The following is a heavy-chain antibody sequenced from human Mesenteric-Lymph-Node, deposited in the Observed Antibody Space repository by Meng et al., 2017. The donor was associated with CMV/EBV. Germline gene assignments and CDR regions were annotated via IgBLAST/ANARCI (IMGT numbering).Heavy chain of an antibody. J-gene: IGHJ5*02. CDR2: IGYDGSDK. CDR3: AKVSLGVNWIDP. Sequence: CAAAGFTFSSYGMHWVRQAPGKGLEWVAFIGYDGSDKYYADSVKGRFTISRDNSKNTLYLQVNTLRAEDTAVYYCAKVSLGVNWIDPWGQGTLVTVSS. V-gene: IGHV3-30*02. CDR1: GFTFSSYG.